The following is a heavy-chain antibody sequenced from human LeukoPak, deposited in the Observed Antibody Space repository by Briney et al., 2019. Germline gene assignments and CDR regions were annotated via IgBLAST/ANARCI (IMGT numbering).Heavy chain of an antibody. Sequence: ASVKVSCKASGYTFTSYGISWVRQAPGQGLEWMGWISAYNGNTNYAQKLQGRVTMTTDTSTSTAYMELSSLRSEDTAVYYCATASIAAHTSGYYYYYMDVWGKGTTVTVSS. J-gene: IGHJ6*03. D-gene: IGHD6-6*01. V-gene: IGHV1-18*01. CDR3: ATASIAAHTSGYYYYYMDV. CDR1: GYTFTSYG. CDR2: ISAYNGNT.